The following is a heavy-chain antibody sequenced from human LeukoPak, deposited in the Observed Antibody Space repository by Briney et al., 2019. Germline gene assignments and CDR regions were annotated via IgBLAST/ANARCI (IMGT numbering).Heavy chain of an antibody. V-gene: IGHV3-23*01. D-gene: IGHD2-15*01. CDR2: ICSNDNNT. CDR1: GFTFSSYA. CDR3: AKGTSSSCYSAPNY. Sequence: GGSLRLSCAASGFTFSSYAVNWVRQAPGKGLEWVSAICSNDNNTYYANSVKGRFTISRDNSKNTLSLQLNSLRAEDTAVYYCAKGTSSSCYSAPNYWGQGTLVTVSS. J-gene: IGHJ4*02.